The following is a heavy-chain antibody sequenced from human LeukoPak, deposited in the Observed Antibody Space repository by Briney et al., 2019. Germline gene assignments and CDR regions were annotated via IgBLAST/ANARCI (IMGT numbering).Heavy chain of an antibody. Sequence: PSETLSLTCTVSGGSISSYYWSWIRQPAGKGLEWIGRIYTSGSTNYNPSLKSRVTMSVDTSKNQFSLKLSSVTAADTAVYYCDGSSGWYGYYGMDVWGQGTTVTVSS. D-gene: IGHD6-19*01. V-gene: IGHV4-4*07. J-gene: IGHJ6*02. CDR3: DGSSGWYGYYGMDV. CDR2: IYTSGST. CDR1: GGSISSYY.